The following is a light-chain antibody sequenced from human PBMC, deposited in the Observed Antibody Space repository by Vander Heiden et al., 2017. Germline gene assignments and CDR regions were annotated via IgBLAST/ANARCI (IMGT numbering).Light chain of an antibody. CDR2: KAS. J-gene: IGKJ1*01. CDR3: QPDNSYKT. V-gene: IGKV1-5*03. Sequence: IQITQCPSTLSASVGDRVTITCRASQSISSWLAWYRQKPVKGAKLLVYKASSLGSGVTSRFSGRRSGKEFCLTINRLQSDDFATYYCQPDNSYKTFDQGTKVEIK. CDR1: QSISSW.